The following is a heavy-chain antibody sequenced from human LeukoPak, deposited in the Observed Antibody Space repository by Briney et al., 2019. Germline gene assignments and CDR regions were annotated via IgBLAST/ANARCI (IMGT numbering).Heavy chain of an antibody. CDR1: GFTFSSYG. CDR3: ARWVSTSYDAFDI. J-gene: IGHJ3*02. CDR2: ISSDGGST. D-gene: IGHD6-6*01. Sequence: GRSLRLSCAASGFTFSSYGMHWVRQAPGKGLEYVSAISSDGGSTYYANSVKGRFTISRDNSKNMLYLQMGSLRAEDMAVYYCARWVSTSYDAFDIWGQGTLVTVSS. V-gene: IGHV3-64*01.